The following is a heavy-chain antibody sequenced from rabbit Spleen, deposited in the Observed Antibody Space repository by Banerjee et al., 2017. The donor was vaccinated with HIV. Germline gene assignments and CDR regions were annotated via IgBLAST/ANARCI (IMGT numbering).Heavy chain of an antibody. CDR2: FNAVTGKA. CDR3: ARDLSGVLGWNFGW. Sequence: QEQLGECGGGLVKPEGSLTLTCKASGVPFRNKAVMSWVLQAPGKWLEWIACFNAVTGKAVYASWEKGRFTFSKTSSTTVTLQMTSLTSADTATYFCARDLSGVLGWNFGWWGQGTLVTVS. CDR1: GVPFRNKAV. D-gene: IGHD4-1*01. J-gene: IGHJ3*01. V-gene: IGHV1S45*01.